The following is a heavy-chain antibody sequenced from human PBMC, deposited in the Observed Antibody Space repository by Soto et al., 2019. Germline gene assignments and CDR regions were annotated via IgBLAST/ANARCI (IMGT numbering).Heavy chain of an antibody. D-gene: IGHD2-21*02. J-gene: IGHJ4*02. CDR3: ARDGPIYCGGDCYPVA. V-gene: IGHV3-33*01. Sequence: QVQLVESGGGVVQPGRSLRLSCAASGFTFSSYGMHWVRQAPGKGLEWVAVIWYDGSNKYYADSVKGRFTISRDNSKNTLYLQMTSLRAEDTAVYYCARDGPIYCGGDCYPVAWGQGTLVTVSS. CDR1: GFTFSSYG. CDR2: IWYDGSNK.